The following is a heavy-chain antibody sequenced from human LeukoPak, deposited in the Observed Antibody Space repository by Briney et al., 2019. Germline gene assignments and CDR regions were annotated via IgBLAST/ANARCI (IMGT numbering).Heavy chain of an antibody. CDR3: AKGSGYEAHYYYYYMDV. V-gene: IGHV3-30*18. J-gene: IGHJ6*03. CDR1: GFTFSSYG. CDR2: ISYDGSDK. D-gene: IGHD5-12*01. Sequence: GGSLRLACAASGFTFSSYGMHWVRQAPGKGLEWVAVISYDGSDKYYADSVKGRFTISRDNSKNTLYLQMNSLRAEDTAVYYCAKGSGYEAHYYYYYMDVWGKGTTVTISS.